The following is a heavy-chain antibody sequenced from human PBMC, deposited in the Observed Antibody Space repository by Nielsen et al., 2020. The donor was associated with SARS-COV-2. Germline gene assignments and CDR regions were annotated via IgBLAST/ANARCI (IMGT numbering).Heavy chain of an antibody. CDR1: GYALSKLS. J-gene: IGHJ5*02. D-gene: IGHD5-18*01. CDR2: FDPEVGER. Sequence: ASVKVSCKVSGYALSKLSMNWVRQAPGQGLEWMGGFDPEVGERIYGQKFQGRVTMTDDTSTVTTYMELSSLRSEDTAVYYCATGPGKQLWLGLDLWGQGTLVTVST. V-gene: IGHV1-24*01. CDR3: ATGPGKQLWLGLDL.